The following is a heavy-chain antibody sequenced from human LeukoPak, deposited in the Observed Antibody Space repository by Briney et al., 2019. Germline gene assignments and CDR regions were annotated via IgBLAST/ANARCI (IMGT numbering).Heavy chain of an antibody. V-gene: IGHV1-2*06. CDR1: GYTFTGYY. J-gene: IGHJ4*02. D-gene: IGHD4/OR15-4a*01. Sequence: GASVKVSCKASGYTFTGYYMHWVRQAPGQGLEWMGRINPNSGGTNYAQKFQGMVTMTRDTSISTGYMELSGLRSDDTAVYYCARGRTSLTIWTGFDYWGQGTLVTVSS. CDR2: INPNSGGT. CDR3: ARGRTSLTIWTGFDY.